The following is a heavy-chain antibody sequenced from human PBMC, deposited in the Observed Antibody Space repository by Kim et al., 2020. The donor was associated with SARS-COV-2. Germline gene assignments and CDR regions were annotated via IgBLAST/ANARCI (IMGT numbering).Heavy chain of an antibody. D-gene: IGHD3-10*01. CDR1: GGSISSGGYY. J-gene: IGHJ6*02. Sequence: SETLSLTCTVSGGSISSGGYYWSWIRQHPGKGLEWIGYIYYSGSTYYNPSLKSRVTISVDTSKNQFSLKLSSVTAADTAVYYCAREHRRVVRGANFYGMDVWGQGTTVTVSS. CDR2: IYYSGST. V-gene: IGHV4-31*03. CDR3: AREHRRVVRGANFYGMDV.